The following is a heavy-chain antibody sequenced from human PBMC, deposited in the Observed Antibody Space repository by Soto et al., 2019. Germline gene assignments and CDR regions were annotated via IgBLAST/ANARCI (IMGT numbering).Heavy chain of an antibody. J-gene: IGHJ6*02. CDR3: ARDAGYSGYDYYYYYGMDV. D-gene: IGHD5-12*01. Sequence: GASVKVSCKASEYTFTGYYMHWVRQAPGQGLEGMGWINPNSGGTNYAQKFQGRVTMTRDTSISTAYMELSRLRSDDTAVYYCARDAGYSGYDYYYYYGMDVWGQGTTVTVSS. V-gene: IGHV1-2*02. CDR1: EYTFTGYY. CDR2: INPNSGGT.